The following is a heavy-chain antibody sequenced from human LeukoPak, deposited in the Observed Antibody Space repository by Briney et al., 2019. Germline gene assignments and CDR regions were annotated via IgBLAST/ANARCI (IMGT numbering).Heavy chain of an antibody. CDR1: GVSISGHH. D-gene: IGHD1-26*01. CDR3: ARLLRPGGRKGDAFDI. J-gene: IGHJ3*02. Sequence: SQTLSLTCTVSGVSISGHHWTWIRQPPGTGLEWIGYFYDSGDFNYNPSLKSRVTIFMDMSNNQFSLTMSSVTAADTAMYYCARLLRPGGRKGDAFDIWGQGTMVIVSS. CDR2: FYDSGDF. V-gene: IGHV4-59*08.